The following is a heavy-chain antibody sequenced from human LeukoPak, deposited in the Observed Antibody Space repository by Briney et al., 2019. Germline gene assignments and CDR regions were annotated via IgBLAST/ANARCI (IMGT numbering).Heavy chain of an antibody. CDR1: GGSISSYY. V-gene: IGHV4-4*07. CDR3: ARLGGGDSYYYYYMDV. D-gene: IGHD2-21*02. CDR2: IYPGGST. J-gene: IGHJ6*03. Sequence: SETLSLTCSVSGGSISSYYWSWIRQPPGEELEWIGHIYPGGSTNYNPSLKSRVTISVDMSNNRFSLRLTSVTDADTAVYYCARLGGGDSYYYYYMDVWGKGTTVTISS.